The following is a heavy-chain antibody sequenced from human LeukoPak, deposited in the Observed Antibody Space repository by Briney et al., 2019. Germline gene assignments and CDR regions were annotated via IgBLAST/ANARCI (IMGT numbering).Heavy chain of an antibody. CDR3: ARHPPYGRSPYYYNMAV. D-gene: IGHD3-22*01. CDR1: GFTLSSYS. V-gene: IGHV3-48*01. J-gene: IGHJ6*03. Sequence: GGSLRLSCVAAGFTLSSYSMNWDRQAPGKGLERVSYIRSSSSTIYYADSVKGRFTISRDNAKNSLYLQINSLRAEDTAVYYCARHPPYGRSPYYYNMAVWGKGTPVTVSS. CDR2: IRSSSSTI.